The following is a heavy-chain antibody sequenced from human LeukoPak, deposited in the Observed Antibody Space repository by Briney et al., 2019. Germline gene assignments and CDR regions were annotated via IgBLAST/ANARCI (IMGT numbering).Heavy chain of an antibody. D-gene: IGHD6-13*01. CDR2: INPSGGST. V-gene: IGHV1-46*01. Sequence: GSVKVSCKASGYIFTSYYMHWVRQAPGQGLEWMGIINPSGGSTSYAQKFQGRVTMTRDTSTSTVYMELSSLRSEDTAVYYCARDRGEKLANNWFDPWGQGTLVTVSS. CDR1: GYIFTSYY. CDR3: ARDRGEKLANNWFDP. J-gene: IGHJ5*02.